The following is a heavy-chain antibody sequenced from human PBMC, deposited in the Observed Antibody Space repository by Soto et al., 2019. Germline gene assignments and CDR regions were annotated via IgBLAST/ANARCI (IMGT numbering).Heavy chain of an antibody. V-gene: IGHV4-61*01. CDR2: IYYSGST. CDR1: VGPFSSGSYT. J-gene: IGHJ4*02. Sequence: QVQLQESGPGWGKPSKPFSPTCTFPVGPFSSGSYTWSWIRSPQGKDRGGIGNIYYSGSTNYNPSLKSRVTISVDTSKNQFSLKLSSVTAADTAVYYCATQPYCSSTSCYDFDYWGQGTLVTVSS. CDR3: ATQPYCSSTSCYDFDY. D-gene: IGHD2-2*01.